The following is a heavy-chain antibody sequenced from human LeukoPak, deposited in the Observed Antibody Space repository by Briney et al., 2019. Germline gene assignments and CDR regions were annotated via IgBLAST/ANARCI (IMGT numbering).Heavy chain of an antibody. Sequence: PGGSLRLSCAASGFTVSSNHMSWVRQAPGKGLEWVSVIYSGGSTYYADSVKGRFTISRDNSKNTLYLQMNSLRAEDTAVYYCLREHCSGGTCYSFFDYWGQGTLVTVSS. CDR1: GFTVSSNH. J-gene: IGHJ4*02. CDR3: LREHCSGGTCYSFFDY. CDR2: IYSGGST. V-gene: IGHV3-53*01. D-gene: IGHD2-15*01.